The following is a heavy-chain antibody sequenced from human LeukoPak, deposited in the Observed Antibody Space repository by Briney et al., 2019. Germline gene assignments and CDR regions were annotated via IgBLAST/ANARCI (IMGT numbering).Heavy chain of an antibody. CDR2: LYIGRET. J-gene: IGHJ4*02. CDR1: DVTITNYY. CDR3: ARESRVVIGDGYYLDS. V-gene: IGHV4-4*07. Sequence: PSETLCLTCTVSDVTITNYYWTWIRQPAGKGLEWIGRLYIGRETDYNPSLRSRVTMSVDTSSSQFSLRLTSVTAADTATYYCARESRVVIGDGYYLDSWGPGTQITVSS. D-gene: IGHD2-21*01.